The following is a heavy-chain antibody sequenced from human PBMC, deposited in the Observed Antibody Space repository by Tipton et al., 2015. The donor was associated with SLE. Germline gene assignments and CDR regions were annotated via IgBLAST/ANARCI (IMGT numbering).Heavy chain of an antibody. J-gene: IGHJ5*02. CDR3: ATMVNYYDSRPDNWFDP. D-gene: IGHD3-22*01. CDR2: ITYSGST. Sequence: TLSLTCAVYGGSFSDYYWSWIRQPPGKGLEWIGEITYSGSTNYNPSLRSRVPISVDTSKNQFSLRLSSVTAADTAVYYCATMVNYYDSRPDNWFDPWGQGNLVTVSS. V-gene: IGHV4-34*01. CDR1: GGSFSDYY.